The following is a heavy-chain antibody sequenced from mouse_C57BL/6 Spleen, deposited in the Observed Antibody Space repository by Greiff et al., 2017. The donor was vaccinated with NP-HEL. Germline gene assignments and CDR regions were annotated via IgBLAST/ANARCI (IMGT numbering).Heavy chain of an antibody. Sequence: EVQVVESGGDLVKPGGSLKLSCAASGFTFSSYGMSWVRQTPDKRLEWVATISSGGSYTYYPDSVKGRFTISRDNAKNTLYLQMSSLKSEDTAMYYCAGSYGDCDGDALDYWGQGTTVTVSS. J-gene: IGHJ4*01. CDR1: GFTFSSYG. V-gene: IGHV5-6*01. CDR2: ISSGGSYT. CDR3: AGSYGDCDGDALDY. D-gene: IGHD2-13*01.